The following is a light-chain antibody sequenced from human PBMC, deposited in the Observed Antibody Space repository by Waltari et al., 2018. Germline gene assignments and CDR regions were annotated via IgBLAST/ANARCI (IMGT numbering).Light chain of an antibody. V-gene: IGKV2-30*02. CDR2: KVS. Sequence: DVVMTQSPLSLPVNLGQPASISCKSNQNLVHSDGNTSLQWFQQRPGQSPRRLIYKVSNRESGVTDRFSGSGSGTDFTLKISRVEAEDVGVYYCMQGTHWPYTFGQGTRLDIK. CDR3: MQGTHWPYT. J-gene: IGKJ2*01. CDR1: QNLVHSDGNTS.